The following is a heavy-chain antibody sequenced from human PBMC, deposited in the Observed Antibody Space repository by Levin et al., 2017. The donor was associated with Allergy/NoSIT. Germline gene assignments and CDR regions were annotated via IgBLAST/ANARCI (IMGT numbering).Heavy chain of an antibody. CDR1: GFTLSSYT. D-gene: IGHD2-8*02. CDR2: ITTSSSYI. V-gene: IGHV3-21*01. CDR3: ARGTGGWFYFDY. J-gene: IGHJ4*02. Sequence: GGSLRLSCAASGFTLSSYTMNWVRQAPGKGLEWVSSITTSSSYIYYADSVKGRFTISRDNSKNSLYLQMNSLRAEDTAVYYCARGTGGWFYFDYWGQGTLVTVSS.